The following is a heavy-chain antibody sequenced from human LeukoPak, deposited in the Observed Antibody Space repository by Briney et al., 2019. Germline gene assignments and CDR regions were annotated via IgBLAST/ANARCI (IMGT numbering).Heavy chain of an antibody. J-gene: IGHJ4*02. CDR2: ISGSGGST. CDR1: GFTFSSYA. Sequence: GGSLRLSCAASGFTFSSYAMSWVRQAPGKGLEWVSAISGSGGSTYYADSVKGRFTISRDNSKNTLYLQMNSLRAEDTAVYYFAKALYGSGSTMDCWGQGTLVTVSS. CDR3: AKALYGSGSTMDC. D-gene: IGHD3-10*01. V-gene: IGHV3-23*01.